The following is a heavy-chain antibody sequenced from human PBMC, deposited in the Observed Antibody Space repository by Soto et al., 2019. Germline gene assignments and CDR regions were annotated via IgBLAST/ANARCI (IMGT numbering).Heavy chain of an antibody. CDR3: ARKDYYRSGIYYFDS. D-gene: IGHD3-10*01. CDR1: GYTFTTYP. Sequence: VQLVQSGAEVKKPGASVKVSCKASGYTFTTYPIHWVRQAPGQGLEWMGWINPGNGDRDYLQKFQGRVTVTRDTSARTAYMELSSLISEDTAVYYCARKDYYRSGIYYFDSWGQGTLVTVSS. V-gene: IGHV1-3*01. CDR2: INPGNGDR. J-gene: IGHJ4*02.